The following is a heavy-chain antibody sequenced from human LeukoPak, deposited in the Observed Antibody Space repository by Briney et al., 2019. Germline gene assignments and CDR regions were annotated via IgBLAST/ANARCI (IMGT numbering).Heavy chain of an antibody. Sequence: GESLRLSCVASGFTFNTYNMNWVRQAPGKGLEGVSSITSSSSYIYYADSGKGRFTISRDNAKSSLYLQMNSLRDEDTAVYYCARDPYSGNYGDYYYYYMDVWGKGTTVTISS. CDR2: ITSSSSYI. CDR3: ARDPYSGNYGDYYYYYMDV. V-gene: IGHV3-21*01. CDR1: GFTFNTYN. J-gene: IGHJ6*03. D-gene: IGHD1-26*01.